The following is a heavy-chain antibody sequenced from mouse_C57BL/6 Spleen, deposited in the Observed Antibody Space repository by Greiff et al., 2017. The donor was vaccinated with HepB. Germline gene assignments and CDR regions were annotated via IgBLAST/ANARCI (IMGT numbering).Heavy chain of an antibody. D-gene: IGHD2-3*01. V-gene: IGHV3-6*01. CDR2: ISYDGSN. J-gene: IGHJ4*01. Sequence: VQLKESGPGLVKPSQSLSLTCSVTGYSITSGYYWNWIRQFPGNKLEWMGYISYDGSNNYNPSLKNRISITRDTSKNQFFLKLNSVTTEDTATYYCARKHDLYAMDYWGQGTSVTVSS. CDR3: ARKHDLYAMDY. CDR1: GYSITSGYY.